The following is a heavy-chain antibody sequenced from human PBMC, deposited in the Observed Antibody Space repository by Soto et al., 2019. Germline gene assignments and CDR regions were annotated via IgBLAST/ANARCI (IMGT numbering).Heavy chain of an antibody. J-gene: IGHJ4*02. CDR1: EFTFTKTW. CDR3: TTYDYIWGPYHDRWAY. Sequence: VQLVESGGGLVKPGGSLRLSCAASEFTFTKTWMSWVRQAPGKGLEWVARIKSETDGGTTDYAAPVEGRITISRDDSKNTLYLQMNSQKIEDTAVYYCTTYDYIWGPYHDRWAYWGQETLVTVSS. CDR2: IKSETDGGTT. V-gene: IGHV3-15*01. D-gene: IGHD3-16*02.